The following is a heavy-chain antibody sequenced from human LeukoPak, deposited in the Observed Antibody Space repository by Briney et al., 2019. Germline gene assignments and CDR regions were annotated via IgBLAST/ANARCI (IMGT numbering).Heavy chain of an antibody. J-gene: IGHJ4*02. CDR1: GFTFSTYA. Sequence: GRSLRLSCAASGFTFSTYAMSWVRQAPGKGLEWVSAISGSGGSTYYADSVKGRFTISRDNSKNTLYLQMNSLRAEDTAVYYCAKVYGCSSTSCRDYWGQGTLVTVSS. CDR3: AKVYGCSSTSCRDY. CDR2: ISGSGGST. V-gene: IGHV3-23*01. D-gene: IGHD2-2*01.